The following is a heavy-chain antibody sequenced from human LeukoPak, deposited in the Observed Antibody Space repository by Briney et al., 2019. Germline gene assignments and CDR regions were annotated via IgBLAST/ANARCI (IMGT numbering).Heavy chain of an antibody. CDR2: IRSKAYGGTT. Sequence: GGSLRLSCTASGFTFGDYAMSWVSQAPGKGLEWVGFIRSKAYGGTTEYAASVKGRFTISRDDSKSIAYLQMNSLKTEDTAVYYCTTDTVLSKDTAKYWGQGTLVTVSS. CDR3: TTDTVLSKDTAKY. V-gene: IGHV3-49*04. CDR1: GFTFGDYA. J-gene: IGHJ4*02. D-gene: IGHD5-18*01.